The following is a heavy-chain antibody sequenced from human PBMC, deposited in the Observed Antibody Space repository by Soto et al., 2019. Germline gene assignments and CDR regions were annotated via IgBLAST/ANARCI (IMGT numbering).Heavy chain of an antibody. D-gene: IGHD6-19*01. Sequence: GGSLRLSCAASGFTFSSYGMHWVRQAPGKGLEWVAVIWYDGSNKYYADSVKGRFTISRDNSKNTLYLQMNSLRAEDTAVYYCASEASSGWYGDQYYFDYWGQGTLVTVSS. CDR1: GFTFSSYG. J-gene: IGHJ4*02. CDR2: IWYDGSNK. CDR3: ASEASSGWYGDQYYFDY. V-gene: IGHV3-33*01.